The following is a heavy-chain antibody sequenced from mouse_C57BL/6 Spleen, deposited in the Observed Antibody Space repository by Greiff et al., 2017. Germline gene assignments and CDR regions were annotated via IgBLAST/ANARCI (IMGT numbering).Heavy chain of an antibody. J-gene: IGHJ3*01. CDR1: GYTFTDYY. V-gene: IGHV1-26*01. CDR3: ANAGGGYLSFAY. Sequence: EVQLQQSGPELVKPGASVKISCKASGYTFTDYYMNWVKQSHGKSLEWIGDINPNNGGTSYNQKFKGKATLTVDKSSSTAYMELRSLTSEDSAVYYCANAGGGYLSFAYWGQGTLVTVSA. D-gene: IGHD2-3*01. CDR2: INPNNGGT.